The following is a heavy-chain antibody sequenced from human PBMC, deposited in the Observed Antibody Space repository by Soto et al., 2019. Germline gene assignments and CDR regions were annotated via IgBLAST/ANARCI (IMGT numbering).Heavy chain of an antibody. Sequence: PGGSLRLSCAASGFTFSSYGMHWVRQAPGKGLEWVAVIWYDGSNKYYADSVKGRFTISRDNSKNTLYLQMNSLRAEDTAVYYCARDPYYDFWSGYWAYYYGMDVWGQGTTVTVSS. V-gene: IGHV3-33*01. D-gene: IGHD3-3*01. CDR2: IWYDGSNK. J-gene: IGHJ6*02. CDR3: ARDPYYDFWSGYWAYYYGMDV. CDR1: GFTFSSYG.